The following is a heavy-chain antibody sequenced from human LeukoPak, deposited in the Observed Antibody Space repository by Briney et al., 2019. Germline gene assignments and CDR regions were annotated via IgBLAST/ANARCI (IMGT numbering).Heavy chain of an antibody. CDR3: AKSGTPRSTVVTPDY. J-gene: IGHJ4*02. CDR2: ISDSARST. D-gene: IGHD4-23*01. V-gene: IGHV3-23*01. Sequence: GGSLRLSCAASGFTFSSYAMSWVRQAPGKGLEWVSAISDSARSTYYADSVKGRFTISRDNSKNTLYLQMNSLRAEDTAVYYCAKSGTPRSTVVTPDYWGQGTLVAVSS. CDR1: GFTFSSYA.